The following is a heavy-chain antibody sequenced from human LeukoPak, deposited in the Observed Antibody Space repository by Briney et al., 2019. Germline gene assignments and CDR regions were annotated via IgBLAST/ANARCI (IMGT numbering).Heavy chain of an antibody. D-gene: IGHD6-6*01. J-gene: IGHJ4*02. CDR3: ARKGSSSCFDY. CDR2: INPTGGST. CDR1: GYTFISYQ. V-gene: IGHV1-46*01. Sequence: GASVKVSCKASGYTFISYQMHWVRQAPGQGLEWMGIINPTGGSTSHAQKFQGRVTMTRDTSTGTVYMELSSLRSEDTAVYYCARKGSSSCFDYWGQGTLVTVSS.